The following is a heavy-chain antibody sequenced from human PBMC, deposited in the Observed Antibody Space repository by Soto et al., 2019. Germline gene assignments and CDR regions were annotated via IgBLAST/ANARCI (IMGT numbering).Heavy chain of an antibody. V-gene: IGHV3-7*01. Sequence: EVQLVESGGGLVQPGGSLRLSCAASGFTFSSYWMSWVRQAPGKGLEWVANIKQDGSETYYVDSVKGRFTISRDNAKNSLYLQMNSLRAEDTAVYYCARGRGCSTGCHNFDYWGQGPLVTVS. CDR3: ARGRGCSTGCHNFDY. CDR2: IKQDGSET. CDR1: GFTFSSYW. D-gene: IGHD2-2*01. J-gene: IGHJ4*02.